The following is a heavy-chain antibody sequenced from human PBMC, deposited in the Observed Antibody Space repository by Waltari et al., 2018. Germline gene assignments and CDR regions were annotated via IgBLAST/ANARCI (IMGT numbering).Heavy chain of an antibody. D-gene: IGHD4-4*01. V-gene: IGHV3-23*01. CDR2: ISGSGGTT. Sequence: EVQLLESGGGLIQPGGSLRLSCAASGFTFSSYVMSWFRQAPGKGVEWVSAISGSGGTTYYADSVKGRFTISRDNSKNTVYLQMNSLRAEDTAVYYCAKDRTGPYSITALDSWGQGTLVTVSS. CDR1: GFTFSSYV. J-gene: IGHJ4*02. CDR3: AKDRTGPYSITALDS.